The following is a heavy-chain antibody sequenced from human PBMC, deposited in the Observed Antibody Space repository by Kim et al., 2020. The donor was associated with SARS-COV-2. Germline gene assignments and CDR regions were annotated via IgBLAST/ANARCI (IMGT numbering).Heavy chain of an antibody. D-gene: IGHD3-16*01. CDR2: IYTSGST. CDR3: ARDFLGGEPGNWFDP. J-gene: IGHJ5*02. Sequence: SETLSLTCTVSGGSISSGSYYWSWIRQPAGKGLEWIGRIYTSGSTNYNPSLKSRVTISVDTSKNQFSLKLSSVTAADTAVYYCARDFLGGEPGNWFDPWGQGTLVTVSS. V-gene: IGHV4-61*02. CDR1: GGSISSGSYY.